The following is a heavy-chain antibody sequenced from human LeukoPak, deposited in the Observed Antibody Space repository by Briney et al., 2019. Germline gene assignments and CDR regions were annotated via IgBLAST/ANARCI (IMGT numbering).Heavy chain of an antibody. V-gene: IGHV4-61*01. CDR3: ASQGRADDFWSGYYPYYYYGKDV. J-gene: IGHJ6*02. CDR1: GGSVSSGSYY. CDR2: IYYSGST. D-gene: IGHD3-3*01. Sequence: SETPSLTCTVSGGSVSSGSYYWSWIRQPPGKGLEWIGYIYYSGSTNYNPSLKSRVTISVDTSKNQFSLKLSSVTAADTAVYYCASQGRADDFWSGYYPYYYYGKDVWGQGTTVTVSS.